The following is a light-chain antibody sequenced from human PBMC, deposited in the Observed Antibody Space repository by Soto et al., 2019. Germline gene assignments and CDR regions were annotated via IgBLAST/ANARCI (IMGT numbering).Light chain of an antibody. Sequence: QSVLPQPPSVSAAPGQQVTISCSGSSSNIGNNYVSWYQQLPGTAPKLLIYENNKRPSGIPDRFSGSKSGTSATLGITGLQTGDEADYYCGTWDSSLSAVVFGGGTKVTVL. V-gene: IGLV1-51*02. J-gene: IGLJ2*01. CDR1: SSNIGNNY. CDR3: GTWDSSLSAVV. CDR2: ENN.